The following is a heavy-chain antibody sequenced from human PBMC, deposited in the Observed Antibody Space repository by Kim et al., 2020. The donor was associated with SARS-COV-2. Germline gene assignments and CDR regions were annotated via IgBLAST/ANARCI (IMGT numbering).Heavy chain of an antibody. D-gene: IGHD3-3*01. CDR2: ISGDGGST. CDR3: AKDIGWRWGPTTYFQYFGTDV. Sequence: GGSLRLSCAASGFTFDDFAMHWVRQAPGKGLEWVSLISGDGGSTYYADSVKGRFTISRDNSKNSLYLQMNSLRTDDTALYYCAKDIGWRWGPTTYFQYFGTDVWGQGTTVTVSS. CDR1: GFTFDDFA. J-gene: IGHJ6*02. V-gene: IGHV3-43*02.